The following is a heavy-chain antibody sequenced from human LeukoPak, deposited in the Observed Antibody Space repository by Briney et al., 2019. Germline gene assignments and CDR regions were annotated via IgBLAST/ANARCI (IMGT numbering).Heavy chain of an antibody. J-gene: IGHJ4*02. V-gene: IGHV4-30-2*01. CDR3: ARSSRGAAAGRLGY. CDR2: IYHSGST. Sequence: SQTLSLTCTVSGGSISSGGYYWSWIRQPPGKGLEWIGYIYHSGSTYYNPSLKSRVTISVDRSKNQFSLKLSSVTAADTAVYYCARSSRGAAAGRLGYWGQGTLVTVSS. D-gene: IGHD6-13*01. CDR1: GGSISSGGYY.